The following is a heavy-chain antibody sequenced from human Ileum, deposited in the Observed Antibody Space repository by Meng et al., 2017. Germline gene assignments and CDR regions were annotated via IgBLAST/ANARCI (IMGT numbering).Heavy chain of an antibody. CDR3: ARSSTSPASYFFDY. CDR2: IYYSGST. D-gene: IGHD6-6*01. J-gene: IGHJ4*02. Sequence: QVQWQESGPRLVRPSVTLSLACTVSGGSVSSGSYYWSWIRQPPGKGLEWIGHIYYSGSTNYNPSLKSRVTISVDMSKNQFSLKLNSVTAADTAIYFCARSSTSPASYFFDYWGQGTLVTVSS. CDR1: GGSVSSGSYY. V-gene: IGHV4-61*01.